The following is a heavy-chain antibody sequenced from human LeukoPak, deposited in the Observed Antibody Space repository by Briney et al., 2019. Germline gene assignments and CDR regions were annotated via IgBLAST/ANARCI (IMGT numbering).Heavy chain of an antibody. D-gene: IGHD6-19*01. Sequence: SETLSLTCAVYGGSFSGYYWSWIRQPPGKGLEWSGEINHSGSTNYNPSLKSRVTISVDTSKNQFSLKLSSVTAADTAVYYCASGYSSGLFDYWGQGTLVTVSS. CDR2: INHSGST. CDR3: ASGYSSGLFDY. J-gene: IGHJ4*02. V-gene: IGHV4-34*01. CDR1: GGSFSGYY.